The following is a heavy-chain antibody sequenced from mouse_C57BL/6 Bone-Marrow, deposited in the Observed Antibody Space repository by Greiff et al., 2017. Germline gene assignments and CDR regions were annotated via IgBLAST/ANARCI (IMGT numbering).Heavy chain of an antibody. CDR3: ARSRRRAMDY. J-gene: IGHJ4*01. CDR2: IYPGGGYT. Sequence: VKLMESGAELVRPGTSVKMSCKASGYTFTNYWIGWAKQRPGHGLEWIGDIYPGGGYTNYNEKFKGKATLTADKSSSTAYMQFSSLTSEDSAIYYCARSRRRAMDYWGQGTSVTVSS. CDR1: GYTFTNYW. V-gene: IGHV1-63*01.